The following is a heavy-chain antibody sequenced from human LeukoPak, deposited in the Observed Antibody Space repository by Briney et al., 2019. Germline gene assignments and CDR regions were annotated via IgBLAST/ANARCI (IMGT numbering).Heavy chain of an antibody. D-gene: IGHD4-23*01. CDR3: ARGAYGGNSYDY. Sequence: LPGGSLRLSCAASGLTFTKYWMHWVRQAPGKGLVWVSHISTDGNTANYADSVKGRFTTSRDNAKNTMYLQVNSLRAEDTAVYYCARGAYGGNSYDYWGPGTLVTVSS. V-gene: IGHV3-74*01. J-gene: IGHJ4*02. CDR1: GLTFTKYW. CDR2: ISTDGNTA.